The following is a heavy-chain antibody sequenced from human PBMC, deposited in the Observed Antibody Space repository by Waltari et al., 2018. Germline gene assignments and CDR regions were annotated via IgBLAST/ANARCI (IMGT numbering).Heavy chain of an antibody. Sequence: EVQLVESGGGLVKPGGSLRLSCAAPGFPFSRYSMNWVGQAPGKGLEWVSSISSSSSYIYYVDSVKGRFTISRDNAKNSLYLQMNSLRAEDTAVYYCARTYYYDSSGYSMLIYFDYWGQGTLVTVSS. CDR3: ARTYYYDSSGYSMLIYFDY. V-gene: IGHV3-21*01. CDR2: ISSSSSYI. D-gene: IGHD3-22*01. J-gene: IGHJ4*02. CDR1: GFPFSRYS.